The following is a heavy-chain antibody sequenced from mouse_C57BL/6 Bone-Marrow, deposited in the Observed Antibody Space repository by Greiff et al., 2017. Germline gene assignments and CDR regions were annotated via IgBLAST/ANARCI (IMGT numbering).Heavy chain of an antibody. CDR1: GFTFSSYA. J-gene: IGHJ4*01. V-gene: IGHV5-9-1*02. CDR2: ISSGGDYI. D-gene: IGHD1-1*01. CDR3: TRDPAVVGMDH. Sequence: EVMLVESGEGLVKPGGSLKLSCAASGFTFSSYAMSWVRQTPEKRLEWVAYISSGGDYIYYADTVKGRFTISRDNARNTLYLQMSSLKSEDTAMYYCTRDPAVVGMDHWGQGTAVTVSS.